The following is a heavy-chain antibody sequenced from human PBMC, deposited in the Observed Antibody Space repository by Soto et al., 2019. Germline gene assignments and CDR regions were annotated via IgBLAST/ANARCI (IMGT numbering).Heavy chain of an antibody. CDR1: GFTFSTYT. Sequence: EVQVVESGGDLVKPGGSLRLSCASSGFTFSTYTMNWVRQAPGKGLEWVSSITGRGNYIYYAESVKGRFTISRDNAKNSLYLQMDRLRAEDTALYYCVREDGKVGTNSAFDYGGLGALVTVSS. J-gene: IGHJ4*02. CDR3: VREDGKVGTNSAFDY. CDR2: ITGRGNYI. V-gene: IGHV3-21*01. D-gene: IGHD1-26*01.